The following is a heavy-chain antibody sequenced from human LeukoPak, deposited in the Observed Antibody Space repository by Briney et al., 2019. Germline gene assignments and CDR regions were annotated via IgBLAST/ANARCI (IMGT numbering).Heavy chain of an antibody. Sequence: PGGSLRLSCAASGFTFSASSMHWVRQAPGKGLEWVALISDDGSNESFADSVKGRFTISRDNSKNTLYLQMNSQRADDTAVYYCARDHQVSYFDYWGQGTLVTVSS. CDR2: ISDDGSNE. V-gene: IGHV3-30*04. D-gene: IGHD6-6*01. CDR1: GFTFSASS. J-gene: IGHJ4*02. CDR3: ARDHQVSYFDY.